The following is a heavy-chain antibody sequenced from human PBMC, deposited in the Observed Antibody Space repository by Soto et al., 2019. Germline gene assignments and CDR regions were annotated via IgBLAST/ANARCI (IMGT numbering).Heavy chain of an antibody. CDR1: GGSISSGGYS. CDR3: ARGELVALGY. J-gene: IGHJ4*02. Sequence: QLQLQESGSGLVKPSQSLSLTCAVSGGSISSGGYSWSWIRQPPGKGLEWIGYIYHSGSTYYNPSLKSRVTILIDRSKNQISLKLSSVTAADTAVYYCARGELVALGYWGQGTLVTVSS. D-gene: IGHD5-12*01. V-gene: IGHV4-30-2*01. CDR2: IYHSGST.